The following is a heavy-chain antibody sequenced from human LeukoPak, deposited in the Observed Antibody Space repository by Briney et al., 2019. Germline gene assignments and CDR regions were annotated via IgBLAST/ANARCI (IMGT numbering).Heavy chain of an antibody. CDR3: ANPDGSIAARFDY. V-gene: IGHV3-23*01. D-gene: IGHD6-6*01. CDR1: GFTFSSYA. Sequence: GGSLRLSCAASGFTFSSYAMSWVRQAPGKGLEWVSVISGSGGSTYYADSVKGRFTISRDNPKNTLYLQMNSLRAEDTAVYYCANPDGSIAARFDYWGQGTLVTVSS. CDR2: ISGSGGST. J-gene: IGHJ4*02.